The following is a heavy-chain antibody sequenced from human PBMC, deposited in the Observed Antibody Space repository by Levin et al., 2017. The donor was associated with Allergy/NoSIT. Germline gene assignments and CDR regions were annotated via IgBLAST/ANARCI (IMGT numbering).Heavy chain of an antibody. Sequence: SLKISCAASGFTFADSAMHWVRHAPWKGLDWVSGISWNSGSIGYADSVKGRFTISRDNAKNSLYLQMNSLRTEDTALYYCARDNIGLPDAFDIWGQGTMVIVSS. CDR1: GFTFADSA. CDR2: ISWNSGSI. CDR3: ARDNIGLPDAFDI. J-gene: IGHJ3*02. V-gene: IGHV3-9*01. D-gene: IGHD3-10*01.